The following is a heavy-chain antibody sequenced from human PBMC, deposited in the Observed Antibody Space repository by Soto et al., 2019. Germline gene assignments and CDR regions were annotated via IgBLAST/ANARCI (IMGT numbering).Heavy chain of an antibody. CDR3: ASGLVTTLHY. D-gene: IGHD4-17*01. CDR2: IYHSGST. J-gene: IGHJ4*02. V-gene: IGHV4-30-2*01. CDR1: GGSISSGGYS. Sequence: QLQLQESGSGLVKPSQTLSLTCAVSGGSISSGGYSWSWIRQPPGKGLEWIGYIYHSGSTYYNPSLKSRVTTSVDRSQNQFSLKLRSVTAADTAVDYCASGLVTTLHYWGQGTLFTVSS.